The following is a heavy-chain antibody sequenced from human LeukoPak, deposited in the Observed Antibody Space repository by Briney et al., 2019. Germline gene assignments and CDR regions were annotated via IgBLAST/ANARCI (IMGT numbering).Heavy chain of an antibody. J-gene: IGHJ4*02. Sequence: SETLSLTCTVSGGSLRSYYWSWIRQHPGKGLEWIGCIYNSGSTYYNPSLKSRVTISEDTSRNQFTLKLSYVTAADTAVYYCAREQMATTLFDYWGQGTLVTVSS. D-gene: IGHD5-24*01. V-gene: IGHV4-31*03. CDR1: GGSLRSYY. CDR3: AREQMATTLFDY. CDR2: IYNSGST.